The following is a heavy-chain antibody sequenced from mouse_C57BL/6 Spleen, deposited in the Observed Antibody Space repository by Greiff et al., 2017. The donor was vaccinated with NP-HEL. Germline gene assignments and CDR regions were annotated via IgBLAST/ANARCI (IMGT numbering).Heavy chain of an antibody. Sequence: QVQLKQPGAELVKPGASVKVSCKASGYTFTSYWMHWVKQRPGQGLEWIGRIHPSDSDTNYNQKFKGKATLTVDKSSSTAYMQLSSLTSEDSAVYYCATVYYGSSLDYWGQGTTLTVSS. CDR1: GYTFTSYW. CDR2: IHPSDSDT. J-gene: IGHJ2*01. CDR3: ATVYYGSSLDY. V-gene: IGHV1-74*01. D-gene: IGHD1-1*01.